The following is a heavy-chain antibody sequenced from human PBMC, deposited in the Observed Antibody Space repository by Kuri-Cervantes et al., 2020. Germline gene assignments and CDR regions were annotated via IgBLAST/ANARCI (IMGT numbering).Heavy chain of an antibody. D-gene: IGHD5-24*01. J-gene: IGHJ4*02. CDR3: AKEMATNVFDY. CDR2: ISGSGGST. V-gene: IGHV3-23*01. CDR1: GFMFSSYW. Sequence: GESLKISCIASGFMFSSYWMSWVRQAPGKGLEWVSAISGSGGSTYYADSVKGRFTISRDNSKNTLYLQMNSLRAEDTAVYYCAKEMATNVFDYWGQGTLVTVSS.